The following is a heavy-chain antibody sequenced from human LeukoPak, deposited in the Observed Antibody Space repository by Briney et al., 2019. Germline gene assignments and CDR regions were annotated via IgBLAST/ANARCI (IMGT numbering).Heavy chain of an antibody. CDR3: ARNVESGFDI. Sequence: ASVKVSCKASGYAFTSYYTHWVRQAPGQGLEWMGFINPSGGSTSYPQMFQGRVTMTRDTSTSTVYMELSSLRSEDTAVYYCARNVESGFDIWGQGTMVTVSS. D-gene: IGHD3-3*01. CDR2: INPSGGST. V-gene: IGHV1-46*01. J-gene: IGHJ3*02. CDR1: GYAFTSYY.